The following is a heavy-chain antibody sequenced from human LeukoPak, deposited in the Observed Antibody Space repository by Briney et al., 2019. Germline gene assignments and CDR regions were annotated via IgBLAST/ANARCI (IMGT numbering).Heavy chain of an antibody. J-gene: IGHJ4*02. CDR3: AKSAPNSGTYPDPSGYFAY. Sequence: PGGSLRLSCAASGFTFSSYALSWVRQAPGKGLEWVSAISGSGGNTYYADSVKGRYTISRDNFKNTLFLQMNSLRAEDTAVYFCAKSAPNSGTYPDPSGYFAYCGQATPVTAYS. D-gene: IGHD3-10*01. CDR1: GFTFSSYA. V-gene: IGHV3-23*01. CDR2: ISGSGGNT.